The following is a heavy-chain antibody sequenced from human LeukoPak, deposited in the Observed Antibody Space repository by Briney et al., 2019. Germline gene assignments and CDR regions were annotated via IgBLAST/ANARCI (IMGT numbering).Heavy chain of an antibody. Sequence: SETLSLTCTVSGGSISSGDYYWSWIRQPPEKGLEWIGYIYYSGSTYYNPSLKSRVTISVDTSKNQFSLKLSSVTAADTAVYYCVQRCSSTSCPFDYWGQGTLVTVSS. CDR2: IYYSGST. D-gene: IGHD2-2*01. CDR1: GGSISSGDYY. V-gene: IGHV4-30-4*01. CDR3: VQRCSSTSCPFDY. J-gene: IGHJ4*02.